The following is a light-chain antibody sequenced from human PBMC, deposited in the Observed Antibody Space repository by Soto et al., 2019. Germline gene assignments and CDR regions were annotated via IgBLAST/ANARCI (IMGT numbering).Light chain of an antibody. V-gene: IGKV3-11*01. J-gene: IGKJ2*01. CDR3: QQRSNWPPT. CDR2: DAS. CDR1: QSVSSS. Sequence: EIVLTQSPATLSLSPGERATLSCRASQSVSSSLAWYQQKPGQAPRLLIYDASNRATGIPARFSGSGAETDFPLTISSLEPEDFAVYYCQQRSNWPPTFGQGTKLEIK.